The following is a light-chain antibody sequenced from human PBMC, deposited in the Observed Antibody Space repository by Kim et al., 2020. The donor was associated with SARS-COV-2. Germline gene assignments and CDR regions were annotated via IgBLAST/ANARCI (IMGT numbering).Light chain of an antibody. V-gene: IGKV3-11*01. CDR1: QSISSY. CDR3: QQRSTWPET. CDR2: ATS. J-gene: IGKJ1*01. Sequence: PGESANLSCRASQSISSYLAWYQQKPGRAPRLLIYATSNRATGIPARFSGSGSGTDFTLTISSLEPEDFAIYYCQQRSTWPETFGQGTKVDIK.